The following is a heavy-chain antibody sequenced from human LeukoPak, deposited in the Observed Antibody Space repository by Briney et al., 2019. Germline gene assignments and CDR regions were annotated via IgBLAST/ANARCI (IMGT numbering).Heavy chain of an antibody. D-gene: IGHD1-26*01. J-gene: IGHJ4*02. CDR2: INPNSGGT. CDR1: GYTFTGYY. CDR3: ARDRFLGATYFDY. V-gene: IGHV1-2*02. Sequence: GASVKVSCKAPGYTFTGYYMHWVRQAPGQGLEWMGWINPNSGGTNYAQKFQGRVTMTRDTSISTAYMELSRLRSDDTAVYYCARDRFLGATYFDYWGQGTLVTVSS.